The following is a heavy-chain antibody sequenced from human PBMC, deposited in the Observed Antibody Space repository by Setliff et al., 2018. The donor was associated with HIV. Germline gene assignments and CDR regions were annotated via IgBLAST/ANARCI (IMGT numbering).Heavy chain of an antibody. Sequence: ASVKVSCKASGYTFTNYAMHWVRQAPGQRLEWMGWINAGNGNTKYSQKIQGRVTITRDTSASTAYMELSSLRSEDTAVYYCARDQVSMVRAVRLVAWGQGSLVTVSS. CDR1: GYTFTNYA. CDR2: INAGNGNT. V-gene: IGHV1-3*01. J-gene: IGHJ1*01. CDR3: ARDQVSMVRAVRLVA. D-gene: IGHD3-10*01.